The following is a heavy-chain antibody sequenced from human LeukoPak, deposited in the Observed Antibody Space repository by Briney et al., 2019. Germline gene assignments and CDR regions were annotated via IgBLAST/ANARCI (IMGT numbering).Heavy chain of an antibody. J-gene: IGHJ4*02. CDR2: INWNGGST. Sequence: GGSLRLSCAASGFTFDDYGMSWVRQAPGKGLEWVSGINWNGGSTGYADSVKGRFTISRDNAKNSLYLQMNSLRAEDTALYHCARLVEVEFLGSCSSTSCPYYFDYWGQGTLVTVSS. D-gene: IGHD2-2*01. V-gene: IGHV3-20*01. CDR1: GFTFDDYG. CDR3: ARLVEVEFLGSCSSTSCPYYFDY.